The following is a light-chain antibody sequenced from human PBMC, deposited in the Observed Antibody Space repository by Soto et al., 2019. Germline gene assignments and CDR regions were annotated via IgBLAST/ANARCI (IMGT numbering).Light chain of an antibody. J-gene: IGKJ1*01. CDR3: QQYNNWPRT. Sequence: EIVLTQSPGTLSLSPGERATLSCRASQSVSNNYLAWYQQKPGQPPRLLIYAASTRATDVPARFRGSGSGTEFTLTISSLQSEDFAVYYCQQYNNWPRTFGQGTKVDIK. V-gene: IGKV3-15*01. CDR1: QSVSNN. CDR2: AAS.